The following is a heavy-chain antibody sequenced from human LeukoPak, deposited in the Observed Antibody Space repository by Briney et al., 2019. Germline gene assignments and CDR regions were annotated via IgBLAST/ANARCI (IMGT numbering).Heavy chain of an antibody. CDR2: INPNRGGI. CDR3: ARGWNGGSLNWFDP. D-gene: IGHD1-26*01. V-gene: IGHV1-2*02. J-gene: IGHJ5*02. CDR1: GYTFTGYY. Sequence: ASVKVSCKASGYTFTGYYMHWVRQAPGQGLEWMGWINPNRGGIKYSQNFQGRVTMTSDTSISTAYMELSRLRSDDTAVFYCARGWNGGSLNWFDPWGQGTLVTVSS.